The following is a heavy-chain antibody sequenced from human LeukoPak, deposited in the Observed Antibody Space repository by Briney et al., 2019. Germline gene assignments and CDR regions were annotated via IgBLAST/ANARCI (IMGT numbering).Heavy chain of an antibody. D-gene: IGHD2-15*01. CDR3: ARVFDCSGGSCYSKSYWYFDL. CDR1: GGSISSSSYY. J-gene: IGHJ2*01. V-gene: IGHV4-39*07. CDR2: IYYSGST. Sequence: SETLSLTFTVSGGSISSSSYYWGWIRQPPGKGLEWIGSIYYSGSTYYNPSLKSRVTISVDRSKNQFSLKLSSVTAADTAVYYCARVFDCSGGSCYSKSYWYFDLWGRGTLVTVSS.